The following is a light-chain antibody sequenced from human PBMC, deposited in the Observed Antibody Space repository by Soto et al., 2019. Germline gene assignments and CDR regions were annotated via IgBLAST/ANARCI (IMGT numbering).Light chain of an antibody. Sequence: QSVLTQPASVSGSPGQSITISCTGTSSDVGGYNYVSWYQHHPGKAPRLMIYEVYYRPSGVSDLFSGSKSGNTASLTISGLQDEAEADYYCFSYTATNTRVFGGGTTLTVL. V-gene: IGLV2-14*01. J-gene: IGLJ3*02. CDR2: EVY. CDR1: SSDVGGYNY. CDR3: FSYTATNTRV.